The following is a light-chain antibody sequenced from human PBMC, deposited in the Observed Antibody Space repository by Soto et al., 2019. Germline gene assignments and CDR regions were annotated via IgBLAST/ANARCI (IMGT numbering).Light chain of an antibody. Sequence: DIQMTQSPSSLSASVGDRVTITCRASQSISSYLNWYQQKPGKAPKLLIYAESSLQSGVPSRFTGSGSGTEFTLAISSLQPEDVTTYYCQQSYRTLSFGGGTKVEIK. CDR1: QSISSY. CDR3: QQSYRTLS. J-gene: IGKJ4*01. V-gene: IGKV1-39*01. CDR2: AES.